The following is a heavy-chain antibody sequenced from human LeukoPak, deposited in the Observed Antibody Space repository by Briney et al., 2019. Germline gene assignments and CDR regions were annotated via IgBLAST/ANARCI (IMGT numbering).Heavy chain of an antibody. CDR1: GGSVSSYY. J-gene: IGHJ5*02. Sequence: PSETLSLTCTVSGGSVSSYYWSWIRQPPGKGLEWIAYIYYSGSTKYNPSLKSRVTISLDRSRNQFSLKLRSVTAADTAVYYCARLQVHCGGDCYTRWFDPWGQGTLVTVSS. D-gene: IGHD2-21*02. CDR3: ARLQVHCGGDCYTRWFDP. CDR2: IYYSGST. V-gene: IGHV4-59*08.